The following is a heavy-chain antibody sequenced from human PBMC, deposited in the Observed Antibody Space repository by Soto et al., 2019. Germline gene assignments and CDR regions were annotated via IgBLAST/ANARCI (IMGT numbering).Heavy chain of an antibody. Sequence: QVQLQQWGAGLLKPSETLSLTCAVYGGSFSGYYWSWIRQPPGKGLEWIGEINHSGSTNYNPSLKSRVTISVDTSKNQFSLKLSSVTAADTAVYCCARAGSIVVVPAAMRNYFDYWGQGTLVTVSS. CDR1: GGSFSGYY. CDR3: ARAGSIVVVPAAMRNYFDY. CDR2: INHSGST. D-gene: IGHD2-2*01. J-gene: IGHJ4*02. V-gene: IGHV4-34*01.